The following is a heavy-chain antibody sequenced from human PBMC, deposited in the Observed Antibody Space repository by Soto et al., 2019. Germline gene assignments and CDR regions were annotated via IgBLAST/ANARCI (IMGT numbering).Heavy chain of an antibody. CDR2: AFHTGGT. Sequence: SETLSLTCTVSNDSIRLYYWSWIRQPPGRGLEWIGYAFHTGGTNYNPSLKSRVTISVDSSKSQFALKLTSVTAADTAVYFCASSELATLRDTEYFHHWGQGTLVTVSS. CDR1: NDSIRLYY. D-gene: IGHD5-12*01. J-gene: IGHJ1*01. V-gene: IGHV4-59*01. CDR3: ASSELATLRDTEYFHH.